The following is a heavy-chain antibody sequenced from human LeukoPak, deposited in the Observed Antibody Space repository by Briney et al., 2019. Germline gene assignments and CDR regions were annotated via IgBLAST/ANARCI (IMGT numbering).Heavy chain of an antibody. J-gene: IGHJ4*02. CDR2: ISSSSSYI. Sequence: PAGTLSFTCAAYGFTINSISLDWHRQAQGQGLEWVSSISSSSSYIYYADSGRGRFTISRDNAKNSLYLQMNSLRAEDTAVYYCARESYGSATGDYWGQGTLVTVSS. CDR3: ARESYGSATGDY. V-gene: IGHV3-21*01. D-gene: IGHD3-10*01. CDR1: GFTINSIS.